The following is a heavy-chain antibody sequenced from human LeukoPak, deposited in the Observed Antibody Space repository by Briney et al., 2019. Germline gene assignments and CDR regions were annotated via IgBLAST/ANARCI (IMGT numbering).Heavy chain of an antibody. CDR3: ITPLPYSAQ. CDR2: ISGSAHKI. J-gene: IGHJ4*02. CDR1: GITFSNYA. Sequence: GGSLRLSCVASGITFSNYAVSWVRQAPEKGLDWVSVISGSAHKIRYADSVKGRFTISRDNSENIVYLQMNNLRVEDTAVYYCITPLPYSAQGGQGTLVTVSS. D-gene: IGHD2-21*01. V-gene: IGHV3-23*01.